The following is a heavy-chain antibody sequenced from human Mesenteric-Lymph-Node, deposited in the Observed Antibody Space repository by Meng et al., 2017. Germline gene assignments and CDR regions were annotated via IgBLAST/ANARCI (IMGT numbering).Heavy chain of an antibody. CDR1: GFTFSSNA. CDR2: ISTSGGDT. D-gene: IGHD1-14*01. Sequence: GESLKISCAASGFTFSSNAMNWVRQAPGEGLEWVSHISTSGGDTYYADSVKGRFTVSRDNSKNTLYLQMNSLRAEDTAVYYCANSLSRYNNHHWGPGTLVTVSS. V-gene: IGHV3-23*01. J-gene: IGHJ4*02. CDR3: ANSLSRYNNHH.